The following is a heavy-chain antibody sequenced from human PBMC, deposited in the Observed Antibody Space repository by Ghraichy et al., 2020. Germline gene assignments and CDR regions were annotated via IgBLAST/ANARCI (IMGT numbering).Heavy chain of an antibody. CDR3: ARTRGINEFWSGYYTDY. Sequence: GESLNISCAASGFTFSNFWMSWVRQAPGKGLEWVANIKQDGSEKYYVDSVRGRFTISRDNAKNSLFLQMDSLRAEDTAVYYCARTRGINEFWSGYYTDYWGQGILVTVSS. J-gene: IGHJ4*02. CDR1: GFTFSNFW. CDR2: IKQDGSEK. D-gene: IGHD3-3*01. V-gene: IGHV3-7*01.